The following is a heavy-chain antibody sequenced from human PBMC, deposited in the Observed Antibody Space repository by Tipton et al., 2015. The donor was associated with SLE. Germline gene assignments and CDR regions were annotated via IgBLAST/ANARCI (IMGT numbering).Heavy chain of an antibody. CDR3: ARVGGLYYDFWSGYPDTFDI. J-gene: IGHJ3*02. V-gene: IGHV3-20*03. D-gene: IGHD3-3*01. Sequence: SVKGRFTISRDNAKNSLYLQMNSLRAEDTALYYCARVGGLYYDFWSGYPDTFDIWGQGTMVTVSS.